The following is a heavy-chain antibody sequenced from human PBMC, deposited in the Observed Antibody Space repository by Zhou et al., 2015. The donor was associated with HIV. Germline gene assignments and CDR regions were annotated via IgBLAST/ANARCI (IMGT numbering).Heavy chain of an antibody. CDR1: GGTFSSYA. CDR2: IIPIFGTA. J-gene: IGHJ4*02. V-gene: IGHV1-69*06. CDR3: AMTALGYCSGGSCYGDY. D-gene: IGHD2-15*01. Sequence: QVQLVQSGAEVKKPGSSVKVSCKASGGTFSSYAISWVRQAPGQGLEWMGGIIPIFGTANYAQKFQGRVTITADKSTSTAYMELSSLRSEDTAVYYCAMTALGYCSGGSCYGDYWGQGTLVTVSS.